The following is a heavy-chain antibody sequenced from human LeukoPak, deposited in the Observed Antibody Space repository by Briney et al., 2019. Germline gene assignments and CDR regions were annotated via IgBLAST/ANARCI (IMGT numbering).Heavy chain of an antibody. CDR2: IWYDGSNK. CDR1: GFTFSSYG. D-gene: IGHD1-26*01. CDR3: ARYSGSYYDDAFDI. Sequence: GRSLRLSCAASGFTFSSYGMHWVRQAPGKGLEWVAVIWYDGSNKYYADSVKGRFTISRDNSKNTLYVQMNSLRVEDTAVYYCARYSGSYYDDAFDIWGQGTMVTVSS. J-gene: IGHJ3*02. V-gene: IGHV3-33*01.